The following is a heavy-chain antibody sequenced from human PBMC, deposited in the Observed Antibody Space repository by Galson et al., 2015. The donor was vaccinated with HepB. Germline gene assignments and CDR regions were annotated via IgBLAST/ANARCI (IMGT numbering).Heavy chain of an antibody. Sequence: QSGAEVTQPGESLRISCKGSDYNFASYWISWVRQMPGKGLEWMAMIDPKNSYTHYGPPFQGHVTLSVDKSITTAYLQLSSLKASDTALYYCARHGDFLNWFDPWGQGTLVTVSA. V-gene: IGHV5-10-1*01. CDR2: IDPKNSYT. CDR3: ARHGDFLNWFDP. J-gene: IGHJ5*02. CDR1: DYNFASYW. D-gene: IGHD3-10*01.